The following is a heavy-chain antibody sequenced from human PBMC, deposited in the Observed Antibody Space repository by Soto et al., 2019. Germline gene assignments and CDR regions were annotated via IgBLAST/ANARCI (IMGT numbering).Heavy chain of an antibody. D-gene: IGHD6-19*01. CDR1: GGSFSGYY. V-gene: IGHV4-34*01. CDR3: ARSGYSSGWYDFDY. CDR2: INHSGST. J-gene: IGHJ4*02. Sequence: SETLSLTCAVYGGSFSGYYWSWIRQPPGKGLEWIEEINHSGSTNYNPSLKSRVTISVDTSKNQFSLKLSSVTAADTAVYYCARSGYSSGWYDFDYWGQGTLVTVSS.